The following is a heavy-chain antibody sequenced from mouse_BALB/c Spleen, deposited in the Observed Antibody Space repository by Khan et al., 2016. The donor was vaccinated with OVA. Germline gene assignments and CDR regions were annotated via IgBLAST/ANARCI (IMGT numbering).Heavy chain of an antibody. CDR3: ARRGAARATCDYFDF. V-gene: IGHV1-63*02. D-gene: IGHD3-1*01. CDR1: GYTFTNYW. Sequence: QVQLKQSGAELVRPGTSVKMSCKAAGYTFTNYWIGWVKQRPGHGLEWIGDTYPGGGYTNYNEKFKGKATLPADTSSSTAYMQLSGLTSEDSAIYYCARRGAARATCDYFDFWGQGTTLTVSS. CDR2: TYPGGGYT. J-gene: IGHJ2*01.